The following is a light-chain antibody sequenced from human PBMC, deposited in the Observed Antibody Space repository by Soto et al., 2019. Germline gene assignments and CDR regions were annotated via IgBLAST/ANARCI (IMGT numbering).Light chain of an antibody. CDR2: LEGSGSC. CDR1: SGHSGYI. Sequence: QPVLTQSSSASASLGSSVKLTCTLSSGHSGYIIAWHQQQPGKAPRYLMKLEGSGSCNKESGVPDRFSGSSSGADRYLTISNLQFEDEADYYCETWDSNTRVFGGGTKLTVL. J-gene: IGLJ2*01. CDR3: ETWDSNTRV. V-gene: IGLV4-60*02.